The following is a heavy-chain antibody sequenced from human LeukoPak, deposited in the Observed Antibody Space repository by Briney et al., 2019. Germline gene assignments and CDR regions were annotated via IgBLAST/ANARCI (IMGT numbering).Heavy chain of an antibody. CDR2: IYESGST. J-gene: IGHJ4*02. D-gene: IGHD3-16*01. CDR3: ARGRIGGPKAPFDY. CDR1: GGSLSNYY. Sequence: SETLSLTCTVSGGSLSNYYWSWIRQPPGKGLEWIGHIYESGSTTYNPSLKSRVTISVDTSKKQFSLRLSSVTAADTAVYYCARGRIGGPKAPFDYWGQGTLVTVSS. V-gene: IGHV4-59*01.